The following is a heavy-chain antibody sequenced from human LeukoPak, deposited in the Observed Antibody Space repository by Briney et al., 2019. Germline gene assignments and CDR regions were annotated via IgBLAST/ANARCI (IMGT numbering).Heavy chain of an antibody. Sequence: RGESLKISCKASGYSFTNYWIGWVRQMPGKGLEWMGIIYPGDSDTRYSPSFQGQVTISADKSITTASLQWSSLKASDTAMYYCARGTDLGHVVAGAFDYWGQGTLVTVSS. V-gene: IGHV5-51*01. CDR3: ARGTDLGHVVAGAFDY. CDR2: IYPGDSDT. J-gene: IGHJ4*02. D-gene: IGHD6-19*01. CDR1: GYSFTNYW.